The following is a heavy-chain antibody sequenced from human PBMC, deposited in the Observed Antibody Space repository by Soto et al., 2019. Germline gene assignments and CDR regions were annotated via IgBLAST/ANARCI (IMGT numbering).Heavy chain of an antibody. V-gene: IGHV1-69*12. D-gene: IGHD5-12*01. CDR2: IIPIFGTA. CDR1: GGTFSSYA. J-gene: IGHJ2*01. CDR3: ARIQWVPSGWYFDL. Sequence: QVQLVQSGAEVKKPGSSVKVSCKASGGTFSSYAISWVRQAPGQGLEWVGGIIPIFGTANYAQKFQGRVTITADESTSTAYMELSSLRSEDTAVYYCARIQWVPSGWYFDLWGRGTLVTVSS.